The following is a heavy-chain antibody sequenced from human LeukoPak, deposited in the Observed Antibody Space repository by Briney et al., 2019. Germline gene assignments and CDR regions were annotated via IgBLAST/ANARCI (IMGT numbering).Heavy chain of an antibody. J-gene: IGHJ6*02. V-gene: IGHV1-69*13. D-gene: IGHD2-21*02. CDR3: ARDRGPAYCGGDCYYDYYYGMDV. CDR1: GGTFNSYA. CDR2: ITAIFRTA. Sequence: GASVKVSCKTSGGTFNSYAISWVRQAPGQGLEWMGGITAIFRTANYAQKFQGRVTITADESTSTAYMELSSLRSEDTAVYYCARDRGPAYCGGDCYYDYYYGMDVWGQGTTVTVSS.